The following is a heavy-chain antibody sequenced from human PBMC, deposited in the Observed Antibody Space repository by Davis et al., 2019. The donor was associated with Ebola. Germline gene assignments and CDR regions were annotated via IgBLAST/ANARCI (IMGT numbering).Heavy chain of an antibody. CDR3: ASLPDI. V-gene: IGHV7-4-1*02. CDR2: INTNTGNP. Sequence: AASVKVSCKASGYSFTTYGMHWVRQAPGQGLEWMGWINTNTGNPTYAEGFTGRFVFSLDTSVSTAYLQINSLKTEDTAVYYCASLPDIWGQGTMVTVSS. CDR1: GYSFTTYG. J-gene: IGHJ3*02.